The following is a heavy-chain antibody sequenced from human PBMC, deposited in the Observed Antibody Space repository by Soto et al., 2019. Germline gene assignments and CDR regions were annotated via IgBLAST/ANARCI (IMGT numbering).Heavy chain of an antibody. CDR3: AGTIAVAGTDRYYFDY. J-gene: IGHJ4*02. V-gene: IGHV1-69*01. CDR2: IIPIFGKA. CDR1: GGTFSSYA. Sequence: QVQLVQSGAEVKKPGSSVKVSCKASGGTFSSYAISWVRQAPGQGLEWMGGIIPIFGKANYAQKFQGRVTITADESTSTAYMEVSSLRSEETAVYYCAGTIAVAGTDRYYFDYWGQGTLVTVSS. D-gene: IGHD6-19*01.